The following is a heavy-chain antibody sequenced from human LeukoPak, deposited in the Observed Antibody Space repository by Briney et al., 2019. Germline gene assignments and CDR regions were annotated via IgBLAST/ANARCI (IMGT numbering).Heavy chain of an antibody. J-gene: IGHJ4*02. V-gene: IGHV5-51*01. Sequence: GESLKISCRGSGYTFTTHWVGWVRQMPGKGLEWMGLIYPGDSDTRYSPSFQGQVTISADKSINTAYLQWSRLKASDTAMYYCATFSRPYGSGTYSYDYWGQGTLVTVSS. CDR3: ATFSRPYGSGTYSYDY. CDR1: GYTFTTHW. CDR2: IYPGDSDT. D-gene: IGHD3-10*01.